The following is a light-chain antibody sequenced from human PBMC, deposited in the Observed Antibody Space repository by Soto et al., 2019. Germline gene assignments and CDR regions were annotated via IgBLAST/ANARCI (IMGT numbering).Light chain of an antibody. J-gene: IGKJ2*01. CDR1: QRVSRN. CDR2: GVS. Sequence: EIVMTQSPGTLSVSPGERATLSCRASQRVSRNFAWYRQKPGQAPTLLIYGVSTRATGIPARFSGSASGTEFTLTISSLQSEDFAVYFCQQYNNWPYTFGQGTKLEIK. CDR3: QQYNNWPYT. V-gene: IGKV3D-15*01.